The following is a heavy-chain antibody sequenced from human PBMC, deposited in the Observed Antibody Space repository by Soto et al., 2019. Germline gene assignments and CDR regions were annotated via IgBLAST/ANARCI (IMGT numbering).Heavy chain of an antibody. CDR2: IYYSGST. J-gene: IGHJ4*02. Sequence: QVQLQESGPGLVKPSQTLSLTCTVSGGSISSGGYYWSWIRQHPGKGLEWIGYIYYSGSTYYNPSLKSRVTXSVXPSNNQFSLKLSSVTAADTAVYYCAREGYSGYRGLFDYWGQGTLVTVSS. CDR3: AREGYSGYRGLFDY. V-gene: IGHV4-31*03. CDR1: GGSISSGGYY. D-gene: IGHD5-12*01.